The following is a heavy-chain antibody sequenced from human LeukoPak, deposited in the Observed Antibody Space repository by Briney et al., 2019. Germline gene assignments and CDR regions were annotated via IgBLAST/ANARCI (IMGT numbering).Heavy chain of an antibody. D-gene: IGHD6-19*01. CDR3: ARDSYSSGWYSAFDI. CDR1: GGSISNSY. J-gene: IGHJ3*02. V-gene: IGHV4-39*02. CDR2: MHYSGGT. Sequence: SETLSLTCTVSGGSISNSYCGWIRQPPGKGLEWIGSMHYSGGTRYNPSLNSRVTISVDTSQNQFSLKLSSVTAADTAVYYCARDSYSSGWYSAFDIWGQGTMVTVSS.